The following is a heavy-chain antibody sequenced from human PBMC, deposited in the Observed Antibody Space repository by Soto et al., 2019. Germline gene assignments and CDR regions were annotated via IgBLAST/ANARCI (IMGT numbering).Heavy chain of an antibody. CDR3: AKSATYDSSGYYPEYFDY. V-gene: IGHV4-59*01. Sequence: SETLSLTCTVSGGSISSYYWSWIRQPPGKGLEWIGYIYYSGSTNYNPSLKSRVTISVDTSKNQFSLKLSSVTAADTAVYYCAKSATYDSSGYYPEYFDYWGQGTLVTVSS. CDR1: GGSISSYY. D-gene: IGHD3-22*01. J-gene: IGHJ4*02. CDR2: IYYSGST.